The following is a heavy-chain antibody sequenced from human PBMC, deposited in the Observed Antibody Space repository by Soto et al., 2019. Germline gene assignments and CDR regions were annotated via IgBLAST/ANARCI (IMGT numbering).Heavy chain of an antibody. J-gene: IGHJ6*02. CDR1: GGSISSSNW. D-gene: IGHD6-13*01. CDR3: ARERYSSSWYGAVRRYYYYGMDV. V-gene: IGHV4-4*02. Sequence: QVQLQESGPGLVKPSGTLSLTCAVSGGSISSSNWWSWVRQPPGKGLEWIGEIYHSGSTNYNPSPKRRVTISADKTKNQFSLKLRSVTAAHTAGYYGARERYSSSWYGAVRRYYYYGMDVWGQGTAVTVSS. CDR2: IYHSGST.